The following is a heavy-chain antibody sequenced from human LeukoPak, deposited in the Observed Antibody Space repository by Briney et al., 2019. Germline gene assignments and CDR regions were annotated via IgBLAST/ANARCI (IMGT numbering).Heavy chain of an antibody. CDR3: ARHASSSSWFDP. V-gene: IGHV5-10-1*01. CDR1: GSSFTTYW. CDR2: IDPSDSYT. J-gene: IGHJ5*02. D-gene: IGHD6-6*01. Sequence: AGESLKISCKGSGSSFTTYWISWVRQLPGKGLEWMGRIDPSDSYTNYSPSFQGHVTISADKSISTAYLQWSSLKASDTAMYYCARHASSSSWFDPWGQGTLVTVSS.